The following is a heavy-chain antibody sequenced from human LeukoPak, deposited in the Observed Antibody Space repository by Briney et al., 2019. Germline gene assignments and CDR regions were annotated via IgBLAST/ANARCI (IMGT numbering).Heavy chain of an antibody. V-gene: IGHV3-30*02. CDR1: GFTFSSYG. J-gene: IGHJ5*02. CDR3: AKDTTPPKAGFDP. Sequence: GGSLRLSCAASGFTFSSYGMHWVRQAPGKGLEGVAFIRYDGSNKYYADSVKGRFTISRDNSKNTLYLQMNSLRAEDTAVYYCAKDTTPPKAGFDPWGQGTLVTVSS. D-gene: IGHD1-14*01. CDR2: IRYDGSNK.